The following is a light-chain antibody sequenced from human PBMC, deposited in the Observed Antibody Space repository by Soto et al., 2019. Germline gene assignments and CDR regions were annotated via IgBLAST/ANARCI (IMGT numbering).Light chain of an antibody. J-gene: IGKJ5*01. V-gene: IGKV3-20*01. CDR1: QSVNKNY. CDR2: GAS. Sequence: EIVLTQSPGTLSLSPGERATLSCRASQSVNKNYLAWYQQKPGQAPRLLIYGASNRATGTPDRFSARGSGTDSTLTISRLDPEDFAVYYCQQYGSAAPVTFGQGTRL. CDR3: QQYGSAAPVT.